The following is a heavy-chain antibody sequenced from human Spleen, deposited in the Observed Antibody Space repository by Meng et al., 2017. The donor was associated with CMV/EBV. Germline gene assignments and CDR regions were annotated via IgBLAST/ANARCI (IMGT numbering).Heavy chain of an antibody. Sequence: SETLSLTCTVSGGSISSSSYYWGWIRQPPGKGLEWIGSIYYSGSTYYNPSLKSRVTISVDTSKNQFSLKLSSVTAADTAIYFCAREATVETRADRWGQGTLVTVSS. V-gene: IGHV4-39*07. J-gene: IGHJ5*02. CDR3: AREATVETRADR. CDR1: GGSISSSSYY. CDR2: IYYSGST. D-gene: IGHD3-10*01.